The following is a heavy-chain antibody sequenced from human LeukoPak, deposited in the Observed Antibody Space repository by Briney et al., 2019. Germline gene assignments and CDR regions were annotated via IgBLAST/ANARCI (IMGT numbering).Heavy chain of an antibody. CDR1: GGSFSGYY. CDR2: IFYSGST. J-gene: IGHJ4*02. D-gene: IGHD6-19*01. CDR3: ARHGDSGSGYYDY. V-gene: IGHV4-59*08. Sequence: SETLSLTCAVYGGSFSGYYWSWIRQPPGKGLEWVGYIFYSGSTSYNPSLKSRVTISVDTSKNQFSLKVRSVTAADTAVYYCARHGDSGSGYYDYWGQGTLVTVSS.